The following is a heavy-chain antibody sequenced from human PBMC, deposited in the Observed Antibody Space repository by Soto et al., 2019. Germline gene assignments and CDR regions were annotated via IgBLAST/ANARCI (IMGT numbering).Heavy chain of an antibody. CDR1: GGSISSSSYY. CDR3: ARELLSITGISDVFYYYYGMDV. Sequence: SETLSLTCTVSGGSISSSSYYWGWIRQPPGKGLEWIGSIYYSGSTYYNPSLKSRVTISVDTSKNQFSLKLSSVTAADTAVYYCARELLSITGISDVFYYYYGMDVWGQGTTVTVSS. V-gene: IGHV4-39*01. CDR2: IYYSGST. D-gene: IGHD1-20*01. J-gene: IGHJ6*02.